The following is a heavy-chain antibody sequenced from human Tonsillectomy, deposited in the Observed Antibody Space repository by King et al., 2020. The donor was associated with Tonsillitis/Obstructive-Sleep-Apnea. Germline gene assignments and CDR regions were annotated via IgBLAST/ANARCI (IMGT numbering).Heavy chain of an antibody. V-gene: IGHV4-31*03. CDR1: AGSISSDTSY. J-gene: IGHJ4*02. Sequence: VQLQESGPGLVKPSQTLSLTCTVSAGSISSDTSYWSWIRQHPGQGLEWIGYIYYTGRTYYSPSLKSRVTISIDTSTNQFSLNLSSVTAADTAVYYCARESIAITGGFDSWGQGTLVTVSS. CDR3: ARESIAITGGFDS. D-gene: IGHD7-27*01. CDR2: IYYTGRT.